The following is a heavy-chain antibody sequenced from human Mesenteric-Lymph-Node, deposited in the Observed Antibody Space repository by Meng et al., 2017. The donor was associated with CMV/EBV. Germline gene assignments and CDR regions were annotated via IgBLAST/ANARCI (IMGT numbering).Heavy chain of an antibody. V-gene: IGHV4-39*01. CDR1: GGAIDSSSYY. D-gene: IGHD2/OR15-2a*01. CDR3: ARPVISGRPGFYYGMDV. CDR2: IYYTGST. Sequence: SETLSLTCTVSGGAIDSSSYYWCWIRQPPGKGLEWIGSIYYTGSTYYNPSLKSRVTISVDRSKNKLSLKLSSVIAADTAIYYCARPVISGRPGFYYGMDVWGQGTTVTVSS. J-gene: IGHJ6*02.